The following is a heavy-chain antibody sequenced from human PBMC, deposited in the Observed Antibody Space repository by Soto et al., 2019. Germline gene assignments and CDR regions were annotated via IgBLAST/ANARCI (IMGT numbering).Heavy chain of an antibody. CDR3: ARSVAGLSSYDALNY. CDR2: IKPDNGDT. V-gene: IGHV1-3*01. Sequence: GASVKVSCKAGRYGFNNYGRHWVRQAPGQRIDWMGWIKPDNGDTKYSQKFQGRVTIIRDTTAGTAYMELTSLRSEDTAVYYCARSVAGLSSYDALNYWGQGTLVTVSS. CDR1: RYGFNNYG. J-gene: IGHJ4*02. D-gene: IGHD5-12*01.